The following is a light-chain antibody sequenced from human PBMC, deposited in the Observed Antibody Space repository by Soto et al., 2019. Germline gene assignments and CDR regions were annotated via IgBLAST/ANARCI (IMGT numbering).Light chain of an antibody. CDR1: QSDSSY. V-gene: IGKV3-15*01. J-gene: IGKJ5*01. Sequence: EIVLTQSPGILSFSPGERATLSFRASQSDSSYLAWYQQKPGQAPRLLLYGASTRATGIPARFSGSGSGTEFTLTISSLQSEDFAVYYCQQYNNWPRITLGQGTRLEI. CDR2: GAS. CDR3: QQYNNWPRIT.